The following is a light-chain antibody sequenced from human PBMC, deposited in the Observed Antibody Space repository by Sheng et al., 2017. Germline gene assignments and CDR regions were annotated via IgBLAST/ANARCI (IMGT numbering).Light chain of an antibody. CDR1: QSISSY. CDR3: QQSYSTWT. CDR2: AAS. Sequence: DIQMTQSPSSLSASVGDRVTITCRASQSISSYLNWYQQKPGKAPKLLIYAASSLQSGVPSRFSGSGSGTDFTLTISSLQPEDFATYYCQQSYSTWTFAKDQGGNQT. J-gene: IGKJ1*01. V-gene: IGKV1-39*01.